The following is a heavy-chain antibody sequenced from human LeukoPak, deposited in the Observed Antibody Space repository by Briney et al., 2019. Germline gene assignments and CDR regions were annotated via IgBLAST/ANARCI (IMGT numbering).Heavy chain of an antibody. Sequence: GGSLRLSCAASGFTFSSYAMSWVRQAPGKGLEWFSAISGSGGSTYYADSVKGRFTISRDNSKNTLYLQMNSLRAEDTAVYYCAKGDSTSFGDEDAFDIWGQGTMVTVYS. CDR1: GFTFSSYA. D-gene: IGHD2-2*01. J-gene: IGHJ3*02. V-gene: IGHV3-23*01. CDR3: AKGDSTSFGDEDAFDI. CDR2: ISGSGGST.